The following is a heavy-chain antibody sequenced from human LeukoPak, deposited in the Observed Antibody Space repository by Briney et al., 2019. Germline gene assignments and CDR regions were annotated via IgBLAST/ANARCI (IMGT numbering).Heavy chain of an antibody. V-gene: IGHV1-18*01. J-gene: IGHJ6*03. CDR2: ISAYNGNT. D-gene: IGHD6-6*01. Sequence: ASVKVSCKASGYTFTSYGISWVRQAPGQGLEWMGWISAYNGNTNYAQKLQGRVTMTTDTSTSTAYMELRSLRSDDTAVYYCARDLGGYSSSSTPGSYYYYYYYMDVWGKGTTVTVSS. CDR1: GYTFTSYG. CDR3: ARDLGGYSSSSTPGSYYYYYYYMDV.